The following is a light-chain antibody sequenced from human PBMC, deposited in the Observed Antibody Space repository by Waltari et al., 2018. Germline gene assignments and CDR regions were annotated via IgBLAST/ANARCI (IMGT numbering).Light chain of an antibody. Sequence: SYVVTQPPSVSVAPGQTARISCGGTDLGSKPEHWYQQKPGQAPVLVVFDDRFRPSGIPGRFSGSNSGNTATLTINRVEAGDEADYYCQVWDSRSDHVVFGGGTKLTLL. CDR3: QVWDSRSDHVV. V-gene: IGLV3-21*02. CDR1: DLGSKP. CDR2: DDR. J-gene: IGLJ3*02.